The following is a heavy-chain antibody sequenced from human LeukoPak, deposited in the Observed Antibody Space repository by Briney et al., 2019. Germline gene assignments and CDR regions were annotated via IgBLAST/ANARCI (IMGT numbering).Heavy chain of an antibody. Sequence: PGGSLRLSCAASGFTFSSYSMNWVRQAPGKGLERVSSISSSSSYIYYADSVKGRFTISRDNAKNSLYLQMNSLRAEDTAVYYCARGGYCSSTSCYTGSLYAFDIWGQGTMVTVSS. CDR3: ARGGYCSSTSCYTGSLYAFDI. CDR2: ISSSSSYI. V-gene: IGHV3-21*01. CDR1: GFTFSSYS. J-gene: IGHJ3*02. D-gene: IGHD2-2*02.